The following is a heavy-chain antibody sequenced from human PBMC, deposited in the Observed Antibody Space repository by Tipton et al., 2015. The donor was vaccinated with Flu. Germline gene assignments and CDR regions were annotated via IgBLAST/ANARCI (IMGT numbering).Heavy chain of an antibody. V-gene: IGHV4-4*07. CDR2: IYTSGST. CDR3: ARTPGVAVAGTEFDY. D-gene: IGHD6-19*01. CDR1: GGSISSYY. Sequence: TLSLTCTVSGGSISSYYWSWIRQPAGKGLEWIGRIYTSGSTNYNPSLKSRVTMSVDTSKNQFSLKLSSVTAADTAVYYCARTPGVAVAGTEFDYWGQGTLVTVSS. J-gene: IGHJ4*02.